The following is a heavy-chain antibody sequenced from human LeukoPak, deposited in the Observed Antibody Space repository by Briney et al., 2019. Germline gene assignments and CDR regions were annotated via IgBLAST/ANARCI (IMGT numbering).Heavy chain of an antibody. CDR3: AKALGAWFDP. CDR2: ISGSGGNT. CDR1: GFTFSSYA. Sequence: PGGSLRLSCTASGFTFSSYAMSWVRQAPGKGLEWVSGISGSGGNTYHADSVKGRFTISRDNSKNTLYLQMNSLRAEDTAVYYCAKALGAWFDPWGQGTLVTVSS. J-gene: IGHJ5*02. D-gene: IGHD1-26*01. V-gene: IGHV3-23*01.